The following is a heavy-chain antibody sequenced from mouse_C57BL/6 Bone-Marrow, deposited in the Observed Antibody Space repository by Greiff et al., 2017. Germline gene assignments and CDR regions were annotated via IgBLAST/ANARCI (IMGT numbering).Heavy chain of an antibody. V-gene: IGHV2-2*01. CDR2: IWSGGST. J-gene: IGHJ1*03. CDR3: ARNGGYYWYFDV. CDR1: GFSLTSYG. Sequence: QVHVKQSGPGLVQPSQSLSITCTVSGFSLTSYGVHWVRQSPGKGLEWLGVIWSGGSTDYNAAFISRLSISKDNSKSPVFFKMNSLQADDTAIYYCARNGGYYWYFDVWGTGTTVTVSS. D-gene: IGHD2-2*01.